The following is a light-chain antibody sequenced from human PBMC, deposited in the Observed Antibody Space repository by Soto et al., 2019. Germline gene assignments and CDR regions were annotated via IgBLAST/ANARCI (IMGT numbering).Light chain of an antibody. J-gene: IGKJ5*01. CDR2: DAS. Sequence: IRMTQSPSALSASTGDRVTITCRASQGISNYLNWYQQKPGKAPKLLIYDASNLETGVPSRFSGSGSGTDFTFTISSLQPEDIATYYCQQYDNLITFGQGTRLEIK. CDR1: QGISNY. V-gene: IGKV1-33*01. CDR3: QQYDNLIT.